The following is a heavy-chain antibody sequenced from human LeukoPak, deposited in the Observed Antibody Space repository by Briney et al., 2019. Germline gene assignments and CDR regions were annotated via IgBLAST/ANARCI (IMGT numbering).Heavy chain of an antibody. CDR3: AKDATAVPGTVYMDV. J-gene: IGHJ6*03. Sequence: PGGSLRLSCAASGFTVSSNYMSWVRQAPGKGLEWVSVIYSGGSTYYADSVKGRFTISRDNSKNTLYLQMNSLRAEDTALYYCAKDATAVPGTVYMDVWGEGTTVTISS. CDR1: GFTVSSNY. CDR2: IYSGGST. D-gene: IGHD6-13*01. V-gene: IGHV3-53*01.